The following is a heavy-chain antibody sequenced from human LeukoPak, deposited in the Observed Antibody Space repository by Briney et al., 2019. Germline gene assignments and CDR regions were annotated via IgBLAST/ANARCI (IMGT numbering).Heavy chain of an antibody. CDR2: IYSSGIN. CDR3: ATVVAGTDYYYGMDV. CDR1: GGSISSYY. Sequence: PSETLSLTCIVSGGSISSYYWSWIRQPAGKGLDWMGLIYSSGINNYNPSLKSRVTMSVDTSKTQFSLTLSSVTAADTAVYYCATVVAGTDYYYGMDVWGQGTTVTVSS. J-gene: IGHJ6*02. D-gene: IGHD6-19*01. V-gene: IGHV4-4*07.